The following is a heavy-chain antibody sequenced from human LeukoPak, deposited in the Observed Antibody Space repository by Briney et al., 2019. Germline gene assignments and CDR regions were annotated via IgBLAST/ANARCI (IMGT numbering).Heavy chain of an antibody. V-gene: IGHV3-7*04. CDR1: GFTFNSYW. J-gene: IGHJ6*02. CDR3: ARETDYYGMDV. Sequence: GGSLRLSCAASGFTFNSYWMSWVRQAPGEGLEWVANIKQHGSENYYVDSVKGRFTISRDNAKNSLFLQMNSLRVEDTAVYYCARETDYYGMDVWGQGTTVTVSS. CDR2: IKQHGSEN. D-gene: IGHD2-21*02.